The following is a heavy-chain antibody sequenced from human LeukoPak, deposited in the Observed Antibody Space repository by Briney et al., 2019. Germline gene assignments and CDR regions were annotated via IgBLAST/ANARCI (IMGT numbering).Heavy chain of an antibody. D-gene: IGHD2-8*01. CDR2: ISYDGSNK. Sequence: GGPLRLSCAASGFTFSSYAMSWVRQAPGKGLEWVAVISYDGSNKYYADSVKGRFTISRDNSKNTLYLQMNSLRAEDTAVYYCAKDLARTNGAFDIWGQGTMVTVSS. CDR3: AKDLARTNGAFDI. CDR1: GFTFSSYA. V-gene: IGHV3-30*18. J-gene: IGHJ3*02.